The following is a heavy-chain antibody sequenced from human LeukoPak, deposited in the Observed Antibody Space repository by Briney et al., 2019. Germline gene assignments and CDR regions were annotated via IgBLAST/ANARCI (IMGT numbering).Heavy chain of an antibody. CDR1: GYTFTSYA. J-gene: IGHJ4*02. Sequence: GASVKVSCTASGYTFTSYAMHWVRQAPGQRLEWMGWINAGNGNTKYSQKFQGRVTITRDTSASTAYMELSSLRSEDTAVYYCAGGRLVATSKAVAIDYWGQGTLVTVSS. CDR2: INAGNGNT. V-gene: IGHV1-3*01. CDR3: AGGRLVATSKAVAIDY. D-gene: IGHD5-12*01.